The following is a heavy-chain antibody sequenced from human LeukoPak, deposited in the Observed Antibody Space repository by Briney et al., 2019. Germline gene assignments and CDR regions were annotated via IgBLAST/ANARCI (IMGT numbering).Heavy chain of an antibody. J-gene: IGHJ6*02. D-gene: IGHD2-2*01. Sequence: GSSVKVSCKASGGTFSSYAISWVRQAPGQGLEWMGGIIPIFGTANYAQKFQGRVTITADKSTSTAYMELSSLRSEDTAVYYCARDWEVVPAATYYYYYGMDVWGQGTTVTVSS. CDR2: IIPIFGTA. CDR3: ARDWEVVPAATYYYYYGMDV. CDR1: GGTFSSYA. V-gene: IGHV1-69*06.